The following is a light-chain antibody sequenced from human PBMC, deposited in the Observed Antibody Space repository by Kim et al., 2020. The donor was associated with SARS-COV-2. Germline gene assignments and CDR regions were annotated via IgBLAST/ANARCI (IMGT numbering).Light chain of an antibody. J-gene: IGLJ3*02. Sequence: GQSITTSCTGTSSDVGGYNSVSWYQQHPGKAPTLIVYDFYNRPSGVSNRFSGSKSGNSASLTISGLQAEDEADYYCSSYTSRSTWVFGGGTQLTVL. CDR1: SSDVGGYNS. CDR2: DFY. CDR3: SSYTSRSTWV. V-gene: IGLV2-14*03.